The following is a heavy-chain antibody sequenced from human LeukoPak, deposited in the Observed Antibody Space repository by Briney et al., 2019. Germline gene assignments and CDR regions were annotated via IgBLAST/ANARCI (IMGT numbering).Heavy chain of an antibody. CDR3: AREDEYYYDGGYYYVFDY. CDR2: IYPSGRT. D-gene: IGHD3-22*01. V-gene: IGHV4-61*02. CDR1: GGSISSDNYY. Sequence: SQTLSLTCTVSGGSISSDNYYWSWIRQPAGKGLEWIGRIYPSGRTNFNPSLKSRLTISVDTSKNQFSLKLSSVTAADTAVYYCAREDEYYYDGGYYYVFDYWGQGTLVTVSS. J-gene: IGHJ4*02.